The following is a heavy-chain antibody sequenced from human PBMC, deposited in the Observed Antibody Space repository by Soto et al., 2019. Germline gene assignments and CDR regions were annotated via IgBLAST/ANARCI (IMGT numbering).Heavy chain of an antibody. Sequence: SETLSLTCTVSGVTIISYYWSWIRQPTGKGLEWIGYIYYSGSTNYNPSLKSRVTISLDTSKNQFSLKRNSVTAAGTAVYYCGRGYGRNFAYWGQGTLVTVSS. J-gene: IGHJ4*02. CDR1: GVTIISYY. CDR2: IYYSGST. D-gene: IGHD3-16*01. CDR3: GRGYGRNFAY. V-gene: IGHV4-59*12.